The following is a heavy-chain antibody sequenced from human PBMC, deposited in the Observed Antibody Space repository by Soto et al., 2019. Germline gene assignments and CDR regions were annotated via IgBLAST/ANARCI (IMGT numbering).Heavy chain of an antibody. V-gene: IGHV3-33*01. CDR1: GFTFSSYG. Sequence: QVQLVESGGGVVQPGRSLRLSCAASGFTFSSYGMHWVRQAPGRGLEWMSAIWYDGSNKYYADPVKGRFTISRDNSKNTEDMQMNNLRVQDTAVYYCVRGSGSYLFDYWGQGTLVTV. CDR3: VRGSGSYLFDY. D-gene: IGHD1-26*01. J-gene: IGHJ4*02. CDR2: IWYDGSNK.